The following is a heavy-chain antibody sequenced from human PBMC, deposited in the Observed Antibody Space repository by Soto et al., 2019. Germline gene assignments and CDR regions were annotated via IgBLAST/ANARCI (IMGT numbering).Heavy chain of an antibody. CDR1: GFTFSNYG. J-gene: IGHJ3*02. CDR2: ISSSGSTI. Sequence: GGSLRLSCAASGFTFSNYGISWVRQAPGKGLEWVSYISSSGSTIYYAASVKGRFTISRDNAKNSLYLQMNSLRAEDTAVYYCARDSSIAAREGAFDIWGQGTMVTVSS. CDR3: ARDSSIAAREGAFDI. D-gene: IGHD6-6*01. V-gene: IGHV3-11*01.